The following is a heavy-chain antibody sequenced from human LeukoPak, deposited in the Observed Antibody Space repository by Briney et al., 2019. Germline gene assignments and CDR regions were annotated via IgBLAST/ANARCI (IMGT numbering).Heavy chain of an antibody. CDR2: ISGSGGST. CDR3: AKAGDSSSWYPTKYYYGMDV. V-gene: IGHV3-23*01. J-gene: IGHJ6*02. Sequence: PGGSLRLSCAASGFTFSSYAMSWVRQAPGKGLEWVSAISGSGGSTYYADSVKGRFTISRDNSKNTLYLQMNSLRAEDTAVYYCAKAGDSSSWYPTKYYYGMDVWGQGTTVTVSS. CDR1: GFTFSSYA. D-gene: IGHD6-13*01.